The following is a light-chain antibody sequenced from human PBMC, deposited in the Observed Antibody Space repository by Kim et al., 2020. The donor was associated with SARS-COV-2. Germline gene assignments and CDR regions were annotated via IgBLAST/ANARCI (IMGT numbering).Light chain of an antibody. V-gene: IGLV1-47*02. Sequence: QAVVTQPPSASGTPGQRVTISCSGSRSNVGNNYVSWYQQLPGTAPKLLIYSNNQRPSGVPDRFSGSKSGTSASLAISGLRSEDEADYYCAAWDDSLSGRVFGGGTQLTVL. J-gene: IGLJ3*02. CDR1: RSNVGNNY. CDR2: SNN. CDR3: AAWDDSLSGRV.